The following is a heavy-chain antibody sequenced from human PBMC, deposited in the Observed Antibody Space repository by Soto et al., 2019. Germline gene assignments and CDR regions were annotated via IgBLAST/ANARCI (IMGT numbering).Heavy chain of an antibody. CDR3: AREVGSRIDY. CDR1: GGSVGSGNYY. J-gene: IGHJ4*02. V-gene: IGHV4-61*01. D-gene: IGHD6-13*01. Sequence: SETLSLTCTVSGGSVGSGNYYWSWIRQPPGKGLEWIGYFYYTGSINYNPSLKSRVTISIDASQNQFSLRLSSVTAADTAVYYCAREVGSRIDYWGQGTLVTVSS. CDR2: FYYTGSI.